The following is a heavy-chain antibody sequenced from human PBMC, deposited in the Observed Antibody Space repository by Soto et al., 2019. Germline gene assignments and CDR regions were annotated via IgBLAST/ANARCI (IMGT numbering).Heavy chain of an antibody. CDR2: IWSDGSNE. CDR1: GFTFSNHG. Sequence: QVQLVESGGGVVQPGRSLRLSCVASGFTFSNHGMHWVRQAPGKGLEWVAVIWSDGSNEYYAEPVKGRFTISRDNSKNTLYLQMNSLRAEDTAVYYCGRDLIDSSCYAGGFDYWGQGTLVTVSS. CDR3: GRDLIDSSCYAGGFDY. J-gene: IGHJ4*02. V-gene: IGHV3-33*01. D-gene: IGHD3-22*01.